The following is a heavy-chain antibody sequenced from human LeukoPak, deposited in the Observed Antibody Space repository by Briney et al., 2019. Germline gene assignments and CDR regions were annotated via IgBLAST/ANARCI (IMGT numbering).Heavy chain of an antibody. J-gene: IGHJ5*02. CDR2: ISSSGSYT. V-gene: IGHV3-11*05. CDR1: GFTFSDYY. D-gene: IGHD6-19*01. Sequence: GGSLRLSCAASGFTFSDYYMSWIRQAPGKGLEWVSYISSSGSYTNYADSVKGRFTISRDNAKNSLYLLMNSLRAEDTAVYYCAKDRIAVAGVNWFDPWGQGTLVTVSS. CDR3: AKDRIAVAGVNWFDP.